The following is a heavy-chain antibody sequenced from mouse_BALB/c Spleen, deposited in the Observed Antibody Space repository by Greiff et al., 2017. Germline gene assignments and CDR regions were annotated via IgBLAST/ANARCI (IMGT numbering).Heavy chain of an antibody. CDR2: INPYNDGT. CDR1: GYTFTSYV. CDR3: AREALLRPYYAMDY. J-gene: IGHJ4*01. V-gene: IGHV1-14*01. Sequence: EVQLQQSGPELVKPGASVKMSCKASGYTFTSYVMHWVKQKPGQGLEWIGYINPYNDGTKYNEKFKGKATLTSDKSSSTAYIELSSLTSEDSAVYYCAREALLRPYYAMDYWGQGTSVTVSS. D-gene: IGHD1-2*01.